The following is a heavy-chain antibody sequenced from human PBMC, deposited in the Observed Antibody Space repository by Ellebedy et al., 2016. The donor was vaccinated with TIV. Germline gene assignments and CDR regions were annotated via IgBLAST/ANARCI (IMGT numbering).Heavy chain of an antibody. CDR2: IKQDGSEK. V-gene: IGHV3-7*03. CDR1: GFTFSSYW. D-gene: IGHD2-15*01. CDR3: TTALSSGPL. Sequence: GGSLRLSXAASGFTFSSYWMSWVRQAPGKGLEWVANIKQDGSEKYYVDSVKGRFTISRDNAKNSLYLQMNSLRAEDTAVYYCTTALSSGPLWGQGTLVTVSS. J-gene: IGHJ4*02.